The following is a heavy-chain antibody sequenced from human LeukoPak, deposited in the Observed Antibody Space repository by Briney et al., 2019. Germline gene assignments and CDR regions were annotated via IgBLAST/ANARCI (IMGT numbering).Heavy chain of an antibody. CDR2: ISGSGGST. CDR1: GFTFSSYA. D-gene: IGHD3-16*02. CDR3: AKDFINQDEYYYYYMDV. J-gene: IGHJ6*03. V-gene: IGHV3-23*01. Sequence: PGGSLRLSCAASGFTFSSYAMSWVRQAPGKGLEWVSAISGSGGSTYYADSVKGRFTISRDNSKNTLYLQMNSLRAEDTAVYYCAKDFINQDEYYYYYMDVWGKGTTVTGSS.